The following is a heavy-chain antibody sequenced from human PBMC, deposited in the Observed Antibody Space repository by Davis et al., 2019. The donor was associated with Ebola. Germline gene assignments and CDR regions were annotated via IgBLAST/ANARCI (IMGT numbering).Heavy chain of an antibody. D-gene: IGHD1-26*01. CDR3: ARAWEENY. Sequence: PGGSLRLSCVASGFTFNNYAMSWVRQAPGKGLEWVSGISHTGGTTFYSDSVKGRFSISRDSAKDSVYLQMNSLRAEDTAVYYCARAWEENYWGQGTLVTVSS. CDR2: ISHTGGTT. V-gene: IGHV3-23*01. CDR1: GFTFNNYA. J-gene: IGHJ4*02.